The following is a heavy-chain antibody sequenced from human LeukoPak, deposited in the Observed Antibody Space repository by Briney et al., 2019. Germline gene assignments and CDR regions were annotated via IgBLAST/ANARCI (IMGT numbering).Heavy chain of an antibody. V-gene: IGHV4-59*01. J-gene: IGHJ6*03. CDR1: GGSISSYY. CDR3: ARHIAARLASGYYYYMDV. Sequence: SETLSLTCTVSGGSISSYYWTWIRQPPGEGLEYIGFIYYSGSTKYNPSLKSRVTTSLDTSKNQFSLKLTSVTAADTAVYYCARHIAARLASGYYYYMDVWGKGTTVTVS. D-gene: IGHD6-6*01. CDR2: IYYSGST.